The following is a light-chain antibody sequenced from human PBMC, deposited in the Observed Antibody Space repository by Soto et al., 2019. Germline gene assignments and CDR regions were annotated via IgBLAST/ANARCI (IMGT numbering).Light chain of an antibody. J-gene: IGLJ3*02. CDR1: SSNIGAGYD. Sequence: QSVLTQPPSVSGAPGQTVTISCTGSSSNIGAGYDAQWYQQLPGTAPKLLMYGNSNRPSGVPDRFSGSKSGTSASLAITGLQAEDEADYYCQSYDRSLNDLVFGGGT. CDR3: QSYDRSLNDLV. V-gene: IGLV1-40*01. CDR2: GNS.